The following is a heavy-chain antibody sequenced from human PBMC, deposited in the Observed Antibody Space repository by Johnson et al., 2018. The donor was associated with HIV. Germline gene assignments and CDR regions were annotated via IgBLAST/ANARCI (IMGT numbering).Heavy chain of an antibody. CDR1: GFTFSNAW. J-gene: IGHJ3*02. Sequence: VQLVESGGGLVKPGGSLRLSCAASGFTFSNAWMSWVRQAPGKGLEWVSVIYSGGSTYYADSVKGRFTISRDNSKNTLYLQMNSLRAEDTAVYYCARDGGIAATDAFDIWGQGTMVTVSS. D-gene: IGHD6-13*01. CDR2: IYSGGST. V-gene: IGHV3-66*02. CDR3: ARDGGIAATDAFDI.